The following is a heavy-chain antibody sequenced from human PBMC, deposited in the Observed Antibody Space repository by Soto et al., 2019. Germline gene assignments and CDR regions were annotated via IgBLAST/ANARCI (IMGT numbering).Heavy chain of an antibody. Sequence: EVQLVESGGGLVKPGGSLRLSCAASGFTFSSYSMNWVRQAPGKGLEWVSSISSSSSYIYYADSVKGRFTISRDNAKNSLYLQMNSPRAEDTAVYYCARDKQWLVRGYYYGMDVWGQGTTVTVSS. CDR2: ISSSSSYI. D-gene: IGHD6-19*01. J-gene: IGHJ6*02. CDR1: GFTFSSYS. V-gene: IGHV3-21*01. CDR3: ARDKQWLVRGYYYGMDV.